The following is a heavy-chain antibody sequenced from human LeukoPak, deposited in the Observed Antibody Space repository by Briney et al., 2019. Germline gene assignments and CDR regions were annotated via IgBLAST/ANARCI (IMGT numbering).Heavy chain of an antibody. Sequence: GGSLRLSCAASGFTFSNYAMTWVRQAPGKGLEWDSGISGSGGSTYYADSVKGRFNISRDNSKNTLYLQMNSLRAEDTAVYYCAKDRGGNYLFYLDYWGQGTLVTVSS. CDR3: AKDRGGNYLFYLDY. D-gene: IGHD1-26*01. CDR1: GFTFSNYA. CDR2: ISGSGGST. V-gene: IGHV3-23*01. J-gene: IGHJ4*02.